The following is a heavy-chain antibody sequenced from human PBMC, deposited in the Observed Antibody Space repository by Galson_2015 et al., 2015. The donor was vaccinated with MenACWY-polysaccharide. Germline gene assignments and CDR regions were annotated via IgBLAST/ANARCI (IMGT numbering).Heavy chain of an antibody. CDR2: IKSDGSST. J-gene: IGHJ4*02. Sequence: SLRLSCAASGFTFSTYWMHWVRQAPGKGLVWVSRIKSDGSSTNYADSVKGRFIISRDNAKNTLYLQMNSQRAEDTALYYCARGYSAYDWGQGTLVTVSA. D-gene: IGHD5-12*01. V-gene: IGHV3-74*01. CDR1: GFTFSTYW. CDR3: ARGYSAYD.